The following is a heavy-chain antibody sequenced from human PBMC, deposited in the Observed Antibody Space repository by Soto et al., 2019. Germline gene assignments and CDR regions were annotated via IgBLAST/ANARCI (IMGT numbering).Heavy chain of an antibody. V-gene: IGHV1-18*01. CDR3: AWVDCSGGSCYSGSWFDP. D-gene: IGHD2-15*01. J-gene: IGHJ5*02. CDR1: GYTVTSYG. CDR2: ISAYNGNT. Sequence: ASVKVSCKASGYTVTSYGISWVRQAPGQGLEWMGWISAYNGNTNYAQKIQGRVTITTDTSTSTAYMELRSLRSDDTAVYYCAWVDCSGGSCYSGSWFDPWGQGTLVTVSS.